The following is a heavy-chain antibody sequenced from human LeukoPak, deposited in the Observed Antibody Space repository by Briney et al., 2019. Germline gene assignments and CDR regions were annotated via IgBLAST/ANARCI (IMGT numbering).Heavy chain of an antibody. J-gene: IGHJ4*02. V-gene: IGHV4-61*01. CDR2: IYYSGST. CDR1: GGSVSSGSYY. Sequence: PSETLSLTCTVSGGSVSSGSYYWSWIRQPPGKGLEWIGYIYYSGSTNYNPSLKSRVTISVDTSKNQFSLKLSSVTAADTAVYYCAREKGGGFYLGAAGHFDYWGQGTLVTVSS. CDR3: AREKGGGFYLGAAGHFDY. D-gene: IGHD6-13*01.